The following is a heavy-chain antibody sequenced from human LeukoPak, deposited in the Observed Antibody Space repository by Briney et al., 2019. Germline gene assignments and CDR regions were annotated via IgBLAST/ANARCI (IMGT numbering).Heavy chain of an antibody. CDR1: GYTFTSYD. CDR2: MNPNSGNT. CDR3: ARGRLAVAGAFDY. D-gene: IGHD6-19*01. Sequence: ASVKVSCKASGYTFTSYDINWVRRATGQGLEWMGWMNPNSGNTGYAQKFQGRVTITRNTSISTAYMGLSSLRSEDTAVYYCARGRLAVAGAFDYWGQGTLVTVSS. V-gene: IGHV1-8*03. J-gene: IGHJ4*02.